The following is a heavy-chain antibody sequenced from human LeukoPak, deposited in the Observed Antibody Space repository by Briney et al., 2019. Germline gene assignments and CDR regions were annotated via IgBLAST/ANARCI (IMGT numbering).Heavy chain of an antibody. D-gene: IGHD1-26*01. CDR1: GGSISSSSYY. Sequence: SETLSLTCTVSGGSISSSSYYWGWIRQPPGKGLEWIGEINHSGSTNYNPSLKSRVTISVDTSKNQFSLKLSSVTAADTAVYYCAGTYSGSSYDYWGQGTLVTVSS. CDR3: AGTYSGSSYDY. J-gene: IGHJ4*02. CDR2: INHSGST. V-gene: IGHV4-39*07.